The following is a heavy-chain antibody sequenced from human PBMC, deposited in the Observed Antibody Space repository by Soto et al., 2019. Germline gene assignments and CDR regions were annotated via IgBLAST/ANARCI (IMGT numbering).Heavy chain of an antibody. V-gene: IGHV3-23*01. CDR2: ISGSGGST. J-gene: IGHJ4*02. Sequence: EVQLLESGGGLVQPGGSLRLSCAASGFTFSSYAMSWVRQAPGKGLEWVSAISGSGGSTYYADSVKGRFTISRDNSKNTLYLQINSLRAEDTAVYYCAKGLSDYVGYFDYWGQGTLVTVSS. D-gene: IGHD4-17*01. CDR1: GFTFSSYA. CDR3: AKGLSDYVGYFDY.